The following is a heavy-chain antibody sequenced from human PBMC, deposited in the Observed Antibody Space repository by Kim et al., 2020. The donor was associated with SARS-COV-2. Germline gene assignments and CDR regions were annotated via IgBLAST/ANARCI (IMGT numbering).Heavy chain of an antibody. CDR3: AREGDSLRYFDWLASNWFDP. Sequence: ASVKVSCKASGYTFTSYAMNWVRQAPGQGLEWMGWINTNTGNPTYAQGFTGRFVFSLDTSVSTAYLQISSLKAEDTAVYYCAREGDSLRYFDWLASNWFDPWGQGTLVTVSS. V-gene: IGHV7-4-1*02. CDR1: GYTFTSYA. D-gene: IGHD3-9*01. J-gene: IGHJ5*02. CDR2: INTNTGNP.